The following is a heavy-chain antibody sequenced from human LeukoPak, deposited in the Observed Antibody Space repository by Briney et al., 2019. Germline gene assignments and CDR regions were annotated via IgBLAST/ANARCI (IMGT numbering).Heavy chain of an antibody. V-gene: IGHV3-23*01. J-gene: IGHJ6*02. CDR3: AKLGGKTAYGDEYYGMDV. D-gene: IGHD4-17*01. CDR2: IRRSGGST. CDR1: EVHP. Sequence: GGSLRLTCAASEVHPMTWVPQGPGKGLEGGSAIRRSGGSTYYADSVKGRFTISRDKSKHTLYLQMNSLRAEDTAVYYCAKLGGKTAYGDEYYGMDVWGQGTTVTVSS.